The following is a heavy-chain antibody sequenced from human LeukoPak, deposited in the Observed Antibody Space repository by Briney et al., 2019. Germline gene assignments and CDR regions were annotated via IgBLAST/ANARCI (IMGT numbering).Heavy chain of an antibody. CDR1: GYIFTSNW. V-gene: IGHV5-10-1*01. CDR2: IDPSDSYA. Sequence: GESLMISCQGSGYIFTSNWISWVRQLPGKGLEWMGRIDPSDSYANYSPSFQGHVTISADKSISTAYLQWSSLKASDTAMYYCARQPEGTWFDPWGQGTLVTVSS. D-gene: IGHD1-1*01. CDR3: ARQPEGTWFDP. J-gene: IGHJ5*02.